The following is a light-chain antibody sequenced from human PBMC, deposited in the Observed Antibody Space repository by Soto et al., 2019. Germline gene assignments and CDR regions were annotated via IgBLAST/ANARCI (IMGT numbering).Light chain of an antibody. CDR2: DAS. CDR3: QQYNSYSGT. CDR1: QSISSW. J-gene: IGKJ5*01. Sequence: DIQMPQSPSTLSAYVGDRVTITCLASQSISSWLAWYQQKPGKAPKLLIYDASSLESGVPSRFSGSGSGTEFTLTISSLQPDDFATYYCQQYNSYSGTFGQGTRLEI. V-gene: IGKV1-5*01.